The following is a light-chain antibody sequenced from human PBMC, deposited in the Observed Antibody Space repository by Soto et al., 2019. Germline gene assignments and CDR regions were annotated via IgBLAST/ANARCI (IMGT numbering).Light chain of an antibody. CDR1: SSDVGTYKF. CDR2: DVN. J-gene: IGLJ2*01. Sequence: QSALTQPRSVSGSPGQSVTISCTGTSSDVGTYKFVSWYQQYPGTAPKIIIYDVNLRPSGVPDRFSGSRSGNTASLTISGLQAEDEADYYCCSYAGTDTYVVLGGGTMLTVL. V-gene: IGLV2-11*01. CDR3: CSYAGTDTYVV.